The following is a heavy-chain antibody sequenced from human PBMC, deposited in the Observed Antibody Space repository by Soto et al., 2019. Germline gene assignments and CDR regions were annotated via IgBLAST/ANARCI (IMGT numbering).Heavy chain of an antibody. D-gene: IGHD1-26*01. V-gene: IGHV4-31*03. CDR3: ARALIVLPLYYGMDV. CDR2: IYYSGST. CDR1: GGSLSSAGYS. J-gene: IGHJ6*02. Sequence: QVQLQESGPGLVKPSQTLSLTCTVSGGSLSSAGYSWNWIRQHPGKGLDWIGTIYYSGSTYSNPSLNSRVSMSLDTSTNHVSLKLTSVTAADTAAYYCARALIVLPLYYGMDVWGQGTTVTVSS.